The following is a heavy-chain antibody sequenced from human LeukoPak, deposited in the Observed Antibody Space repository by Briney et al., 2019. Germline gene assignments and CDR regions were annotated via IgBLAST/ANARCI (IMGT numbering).Heavy chain of an antibody. Sequence: GRSLRLSCAASGFTFSSNGMHWVRQAPGKGLEWVAVISYDGSNKYYADSVKGLFTISRDNSKNTLYLQMNSLRAEDTAVYYCAKDCSSTSCNPTPTDWGQGTLVTVSS. D-gene: IGHD2-2*01. J-gene: IGHJ4*02. CDR2: ISYDGSNK. CDR1: GFTFSSNG. CDR3: AKDCSSTSCNPTPTD. V-gene: IGHV3-30*18.